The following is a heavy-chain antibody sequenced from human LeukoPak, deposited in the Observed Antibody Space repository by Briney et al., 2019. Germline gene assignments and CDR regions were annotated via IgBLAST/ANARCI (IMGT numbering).Heavy chain of an antibody. D-gene: IGHD3-3*01. V-gene: IGHV1-8*01. CDR2: MNPTTGNT. J-gene: IGHJ4*02. CDR3: ATGKGGYYDFWSGDFGAEFDY. CDR1: GYTFTSYD. Sequence: ASVKVSCKASGYTFTSYDINWVRQATGQGLEWMGWMNPTTGNTGYAQKFQGRVTITRNTSISTAYMELSSLRSEDTAVYYCATGKGGYYDFWSGDFGAEFDYWGQGTLVTVSS.